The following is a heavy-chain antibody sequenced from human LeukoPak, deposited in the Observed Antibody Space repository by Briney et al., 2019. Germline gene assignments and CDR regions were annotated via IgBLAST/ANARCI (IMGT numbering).Heavy chain of an antibody. CDR2: IKQDGSEK. J-gene: IGHJ4*02. Sequence: GRSLRLSCAASGFTFSSYGMHWVRQAPGKGLEWVANIKQDGSEKYYVDSVKGRFTISRDNAKNSLYLQMNSLRAEDTAVYYCARVGDGYNSYYFDYWGQGTLVTVSS. CDR3: ARVGDGYNSYYFDY. CDR1: GFTFSSYG. D-gene: IGHD5-24*01. V-gene: IGHV3-7*01.